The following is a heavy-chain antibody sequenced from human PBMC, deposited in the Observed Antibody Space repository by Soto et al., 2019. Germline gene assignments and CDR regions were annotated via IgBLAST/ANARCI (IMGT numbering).Heavy chain of an antibody. CDR3: ARDNQVGGSWRNWFDP. CDR1: GGTFSSYA. D-gene: IGHD2-15*01. J-gene: IGHJ5*02. V-gene: IGHV1-69*06. Sequence: SVKVSWKASGGTFSSYAISGVRQAPGQGLEWMGGIIPIFGTASYAQKFQGRVTITADKSTSTAYMELSSLRSEDTAVYYCARDNQVGGSWRNWFDPWAQGTLVTVSS. CDR2: IIPIFGTA.